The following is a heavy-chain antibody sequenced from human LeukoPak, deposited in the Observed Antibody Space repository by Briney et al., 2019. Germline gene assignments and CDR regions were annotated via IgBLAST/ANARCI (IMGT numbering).Heavy chain of an antibody. D-gene: IGHD3-22*01. J-gene: IGHJ5*02. CDR1: GFTFSNAW. Sequence: GGSLRLSCAASGFTFSNAWMSWVRQAPGKWPEWVGRIKSKTDGGTTDYAAPEKGRFTISRDDSKNTLYLQMNSLKTEDTAVYYCTAYYYDSSGYYPWGQGTLVTVSS. CDR3: TAYYYDSSGYYP. V-gene: IGHV3-15*01. CDR2: IKSKTDGGTT.